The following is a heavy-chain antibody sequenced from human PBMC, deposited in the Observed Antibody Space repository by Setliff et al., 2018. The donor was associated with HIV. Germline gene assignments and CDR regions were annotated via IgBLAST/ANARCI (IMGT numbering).Heavy chain of an antibody. Sequence: GASVKVSCKASGYSFTTYAIHWVRQALGQRLEWMGWLNAGDGDSGPSQKFQGRVSITRDTSANTAYMELSSLRSEDTAVYYCARLVWVAEPYFDYWGQGTLVTVSS. D-gene: IGHD3-10*01. CDR3: ARLVWVAEPYFDY. V-gene: IGHV1-3*01. J-gene: IGHJ4*02. CDR1: GYSFTTYA. CDR2: LNAGDGDS.